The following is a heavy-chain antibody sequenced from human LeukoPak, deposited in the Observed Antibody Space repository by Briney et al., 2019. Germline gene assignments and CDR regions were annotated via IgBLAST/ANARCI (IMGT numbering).Heavy chain of an antibody. CDR2: ISGSGGST. Sequence: PGGSLRLSCAASGFTFSDYAMSWVRQAPGKGLEWVSAISGSGGSTYYADSVKGRFTISRDNSKNTLYLQMNSLRAEDTAVYYCAKVWQLWYQTIGGHFDYWGQGNLVTVAS. J-gene: IGHJ4*02. V-gene: IGHV3-23*01. CDR3: AKVWQLWYQTIGGHFDY. CDR1: GFTFSDYA. D-gene: IGHD5-18*01.